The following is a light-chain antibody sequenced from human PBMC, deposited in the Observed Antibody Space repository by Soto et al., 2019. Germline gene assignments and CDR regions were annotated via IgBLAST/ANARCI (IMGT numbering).Light chain of an antibody. V-gene: IGKV3-20*01. CDR3: QQSYSTPLT. CDR2: GAS. J-gene: IGKJ4*01. Sequence: EIVLTQSPGTLSLSPGERATLSCRSSQSVSSSYLAWYQQKPGQAPRLLIYGASSRATGIPDRFSGSGSGTDFTLTISSLQPEDFATYYCQQSYSTPLTFGVGTKVDIK. CDR1: QSVSSSY.